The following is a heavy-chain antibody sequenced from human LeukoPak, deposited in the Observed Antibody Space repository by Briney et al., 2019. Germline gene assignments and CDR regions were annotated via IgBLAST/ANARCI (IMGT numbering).Heavy chain of an antibody. CDR1: GGSISSYY. J-gene: IGHJ2*01. CDR2: GYYSGST. V-gene: IGHV4-59*12. Sequence: SETPSLTCTVSGGSISSYYWSWIRKPPRKGQEWIGYGYYSGSTNYNPSLTSRVTISVATSKNQYSLKLSTVTVADTDVYFCAIDMGDYGGYFDLWRRGTLVSVST. D-gene: IGHD4-17*01. CDR3: AIDMGDYGGYFDL.